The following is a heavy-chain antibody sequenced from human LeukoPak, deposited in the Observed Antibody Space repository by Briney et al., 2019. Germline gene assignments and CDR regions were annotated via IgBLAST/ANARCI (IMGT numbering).Heavy chain of an antibody. CDR2: INHSGST. J-gene: IGHJ4*02. D-gene: IGHD6-13*01. V-gene: IGHV4-34*01. Sequence: SETLSLTCAVYGGSFSGYYWCWIRQPPGKGLEWIGEINHSGSTNYNPSLKSRVTISVDTSQNQFSLKLSSVTAADTAVYYCARAAAAGPFDYWGQGTLVTVSS. CDR3: ARAAAAGPFDY. CDR1: GGSFSGYY.